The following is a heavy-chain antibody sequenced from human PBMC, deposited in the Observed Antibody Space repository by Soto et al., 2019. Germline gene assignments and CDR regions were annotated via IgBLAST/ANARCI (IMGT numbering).Heavy chain of an antibody. J-gene: IGHJ4*02. V-gene: IGHV2-5*02. CDR2: IYWDDDK. D-gene: IGHD1-1*01. CDR3: ARQLPNFDY. Sequence: QITLKESGPTLIKPTQTLTLTCTFSGFSLSTSGVGVGWIRQPPGKALEWLALIYWDDDKRYSPSLESRLTITKETSKNQVVLTMTNMDPVDTATYYCARQLPNFDYWGQGTLVTVSS. CDR1: GFSLSTSGVG.